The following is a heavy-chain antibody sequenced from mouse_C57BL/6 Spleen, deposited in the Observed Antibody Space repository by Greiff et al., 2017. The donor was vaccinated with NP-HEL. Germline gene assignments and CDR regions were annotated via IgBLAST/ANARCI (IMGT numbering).Heavy chain of an antibody. CDR3: ASELDYCGSRTEGDYAMGD. J-gene: IGHJ4*01. V-gene: IGHV1-81*01. CDR2: IYPGDGDT. Sequence: VQLQQSGAELARPGASVKLSCKASGYTFTSYGMSWVKQRTGQGLEWIGEIYPGDGDTYYNEKFKGKATLTADKSSSTAYMELRSLTSEDSAVYSGASELDYCGSRTEGDYAMGDWGQGTSVTVSS. D-gene: IGHD1-1*01. CDR1: GYTFTSYG.